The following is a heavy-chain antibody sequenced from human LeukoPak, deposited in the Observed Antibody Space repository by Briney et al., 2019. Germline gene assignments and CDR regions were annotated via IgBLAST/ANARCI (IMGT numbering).Heavy chain of an antibody. CDR3: ASGFHSSSSPFDS. V-gene: IGHV1-69*05. J-gene: IGHJ4*02. CDR2: IIPIFGTA. Sequence: ASVEVSCKASGGTFISYAISWVRQAAGQGLEWMGGIIPIFGTANYAQKFQGRVTITTDESTSTAYMELSSLRSEDTAVYYCASGFHSSSSPFDSWGQGTLVTVSS. D-gene: IGHD6-13*01. CDR1: GGTFISYA.